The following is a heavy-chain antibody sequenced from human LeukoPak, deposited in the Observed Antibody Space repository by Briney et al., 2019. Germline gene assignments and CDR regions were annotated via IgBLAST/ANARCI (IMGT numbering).Heavy chain of an antibody. CDR3: ARDRIQAVADSGYFDY. V-gene: IGHV3-30*04. J-gene: IGHJ4*02. Sequence: GRSLRLSCAASGFTFSSYVMHWVRQAQGKGLEWVAVISKDGINKYYADSVKGRFTISRDNSKNTLFLQMNSLRAEDTTVYFCARDRIQAVADSGYFDYWGQGTLVTVSS. D-gene: IGHD6-19*01. CDR2: ISKDGINK. CDR1: GFTFSSYV.